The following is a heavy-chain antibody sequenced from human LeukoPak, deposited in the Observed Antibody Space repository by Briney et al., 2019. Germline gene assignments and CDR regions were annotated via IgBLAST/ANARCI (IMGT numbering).Heavy chain of an antibody. V-gene: IGHV3-48*03. J-gene: IGHJ4*02. D-gene: IGHD1-26*01. Sequence: GGSLRLSCATSGFTFSNYEMSWVRQTPGRGLEWVSYISSSGSSTYYADSVKGRFTISRDNAKSSLCLQMDSLRAGDTAVYYCAREDGSQLDYWGRGTLVTVSS. CDR3: AREDGSQLDY. CDR1: GFTFSNYE. CDR2: ISSSGSST.